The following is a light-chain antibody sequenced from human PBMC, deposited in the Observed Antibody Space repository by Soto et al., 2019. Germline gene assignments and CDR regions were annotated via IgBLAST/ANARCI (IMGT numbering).Light chain of an antibody. J-gene: IGKJ2*01. CDR3: LQYNAWPRT. Sequence: EIVMTQSPVTLAVSPGDRAILSCRASQSVSNNLAWYHQKPGQAPRFLIYGASTRATGIPAKFSGSGSGTEFTLTISGLQSEDFAVYYCLQYNAWPRTFGQGTKLEIK. V-gene: IGKV3-15*01. CDR2: GAS. CDR1: QSVSNN.